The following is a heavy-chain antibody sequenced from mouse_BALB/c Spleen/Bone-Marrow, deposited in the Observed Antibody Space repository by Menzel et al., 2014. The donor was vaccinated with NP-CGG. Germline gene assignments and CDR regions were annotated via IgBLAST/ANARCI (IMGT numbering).Heavy chain of an antibody. Sequence: VQVVESGAELVRPGVSVKISCKGSGYTFTDYAMHWVKRSHAKSLEWIGVISTYYGDASYNQKFKGKATMTVDKSSSTAYMELARLTSEDSAIYYCARESIYYYGSTLDYWGQGTTLTGSS. V-gene: IGHV1S137*01. CDR2: ISTYYGDA. CDR3: ARESIYYYGSTLDY. J-gene: IGHJ2*01. CDR1: GYTFTDYA. D-gene: IGHD1-1*01.